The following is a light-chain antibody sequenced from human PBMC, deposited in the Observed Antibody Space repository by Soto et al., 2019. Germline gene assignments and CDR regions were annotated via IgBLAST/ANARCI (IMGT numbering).Light chain of an antibody. CDR2: DVT. CDR1: SNDVGGYNY. Sequence: QSALTQPRSVSGSPGQSVTISCAGTSNDVGGYNYVSWFQQHPGKAPKLMIFDVTKRPSGVPDRFSGSKSGNTASLTISRLQAEDEADYYCCSYAGTFTTMFGGGTKLTVL. CDR3: CSYAGTFTTM. J-gene: IGLJ3*02. V-gene: IGLV2-11*01.